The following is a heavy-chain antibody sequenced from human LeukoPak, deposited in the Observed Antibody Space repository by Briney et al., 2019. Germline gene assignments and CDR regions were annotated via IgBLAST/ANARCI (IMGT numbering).Heavy chain of an antibody. CDR2: IYYSGST. V-gene: IGHV4-59*01. J-gene: IGHJ4*02. Sequence: PSETLSLTCTVSGGSISSYYWSWIRQPPGKGLEWIGYIYYSGSTNYNPSLKSRVTISVDTSKNQFSLKLSPVTAADTAVYYGAVGIAAAGSLRASFDYWGQGTLVTVSS. CDR1: GGSISSYY. D-gene: IGHD6-13*01. CDR3: AVGIAAAGSLRASFDY.